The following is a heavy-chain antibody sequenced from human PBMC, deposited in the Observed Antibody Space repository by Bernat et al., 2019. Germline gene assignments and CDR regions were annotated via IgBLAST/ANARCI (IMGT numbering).Heavy chain of an antibody. CDR2: ISSSSSYI. CDR1: GFTFSSYS. Sequence: EVQLVESGGGLVKPGGSLRLSCAASGFTFSSYSMNWVRQAPGKGLEWVSTISSSSSYIYYAASAKGRSTISRDNAKNSLYLQMISVRAESKGVYGGASGWCGWNGCRFMGDAFDIWGQGTMVTVSS. CDR3: ASGWCGWNGCRFMGDAFDI. D-gene: IGHD1-1*01. J-gene: IGHJ3*02. V-gene: IGHV3-21*01.